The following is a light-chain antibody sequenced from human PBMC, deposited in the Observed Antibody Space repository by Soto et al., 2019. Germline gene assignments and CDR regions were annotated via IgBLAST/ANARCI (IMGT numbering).Light chain of an antibody. CDR2: EVF. Sequence: QSALTQPASVSGSPGQSITISCTGTSSDIGSYNLVSWYQQHPGKAPKLLIYEVFKRPSGVSNRFSGSKSGNTASLTISGLQTEDEADYYCCSFAGSSSFTFGGGTKVTVL. CDR3: CSFAGSSSFT. V-gene: IGLV2-23*02. CDR1: SSDIGSYNL. J-gene: IGLJ2*01.